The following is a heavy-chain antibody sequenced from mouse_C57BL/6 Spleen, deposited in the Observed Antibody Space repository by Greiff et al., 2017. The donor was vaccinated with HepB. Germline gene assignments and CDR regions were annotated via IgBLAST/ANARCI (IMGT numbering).Heavy chain of an antibody. CDR2: IDPSDSYT. J-gene: IGHJ3*01. CDR3: ARGGLTGAFAY. Sequence: QVHVKQPGAELVMPGASVKLSCKASGYTFTSYWMHWVKQRPGQGLEWIGEIDPSDSYTNYNQKFKGKSTLTVDKSSSTAYMQLSSLTSEDSAVYYCARGGLTGAFAYWGQGTLVTVSA. CDR1: GYTFTSYW. V-gene: IGHV1-69*01. D-gene: IGHD4-1*01.